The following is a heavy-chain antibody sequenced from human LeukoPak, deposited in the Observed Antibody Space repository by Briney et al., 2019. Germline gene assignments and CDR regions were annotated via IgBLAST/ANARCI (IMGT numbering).Heavy chain of an antibody. CDR1: GGSISSYY. J-gene: IGHJ4*02. Sequence: SETLSLTCTVSGGSISSYYWSWIRQPPGKGLEWIGYIYYSGSTYYNPSLKSRVTISVDTSKNQFSLRLSSVTAADTAVYYCARDRGQLWFEFFDNWGQGTLVTVSS. D-gene: IGHD5-18*01. CDR3: ARDRGQLWFEFFDN. V-gene: IGHV4-59*12. CDR2: IYYSGST.